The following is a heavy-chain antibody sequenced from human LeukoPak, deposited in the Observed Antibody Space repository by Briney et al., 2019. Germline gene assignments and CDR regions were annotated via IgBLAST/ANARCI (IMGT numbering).Heavy chain of an antibody. CDR3: TTDFRRGYTYGNNDY. Sequence: PGGSLRPSRAASGFTFTKAWMSWGRQAPGKGLEWVGRIKIKTEGRTTDYAAPVRGRFTISRDDSKNTLYMQMNSLKDEDTAVYYCTTDFRRGYTYGNNDYWGQGTLGTVSS. J-gene: IGHJ4*02. CDR1: GFTFTKAW. CDR2: IKIKTEGRTT. V-gene: IGHV3-15*01. D-gene: IGHD5-18*01.